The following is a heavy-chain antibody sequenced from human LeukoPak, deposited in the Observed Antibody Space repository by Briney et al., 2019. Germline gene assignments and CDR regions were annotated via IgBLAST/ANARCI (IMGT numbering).Heavy chain of an antibody. J-gene: IGHJ4*02. D-gene: IGHD1-26*01. V-gene: IGHV1-2*02. CDR3: ARGSIVGATFDYFDY. Sequence: ASVKVSCKASGYTFTGYYMHWVRQAPGQGLEWMGWINPNSGGTNYAQKFQVRGTMTRDTSISTAYMELSRLRSDDTAVYYCARGSIVGATFDYFDYWGQGTLVTVSS. CDR2: INPNSGGT. CDR1: GYTFTGYY.